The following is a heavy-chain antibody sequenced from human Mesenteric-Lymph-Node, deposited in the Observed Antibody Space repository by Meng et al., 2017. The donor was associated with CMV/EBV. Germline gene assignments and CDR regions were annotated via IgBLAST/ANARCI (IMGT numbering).Heavy chain of an antibody. CDR2: IYSGGSST. CDR1: GFIFSSYG. D-gene: IGHD5-18*01. V-gene: IGHV3-23*03. Sequence: GESLKISCAASGFIFSSYGMHWVRQAPGKGLEWVSVIYSGGSSTYYADSVKGRFTISRDNSKNTLYLQMNSLRAEDTAVYYCAKAAMIGKYRSYYFDYWGQGTLVTVSS. J-gene: IGHJ4*02. CDR3: AKAAMIGKYRSYYFDY.